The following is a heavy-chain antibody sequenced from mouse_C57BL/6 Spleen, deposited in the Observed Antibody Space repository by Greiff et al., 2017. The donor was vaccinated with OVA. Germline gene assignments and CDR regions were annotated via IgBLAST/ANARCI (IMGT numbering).Heavy chain of an antibody. J-gene: IGHJ4*01. D-gene: IGHD2-3*01. V-gene: IGHV7-3*01. CDR2: IRNKANGYTT. CDR1: GFTFTDYY. CDR3: ARSLYYYEAMDY. Sequence: EVKLMESGGGLVQPGGSLSLSCAASGFTFTDYYMSWVRRPPGKALEWLGFIRNKANGYTTEYSASVKGRFTISRDNSQSILYLQMNALRAEDSATYYCARSLYYYEAMDYWGQGTSVTVSS.